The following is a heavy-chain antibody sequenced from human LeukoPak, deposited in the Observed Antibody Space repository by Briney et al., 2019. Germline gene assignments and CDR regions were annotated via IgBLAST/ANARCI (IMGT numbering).Heavy chain of an antibody. Sequence: SETLSLTCAVSGVSISSSYWSWIRQPPGKGLEWMGYIYYSGNTNYNPSLKSRVAMSIDTSKNQFSLKLTSVTAADTALYYCARDGSGSSADVWGKGPSVTVSS. CDR1: GVSISSSY. CDR3: ARDGSGSSADV. D-gene: IGHD6-6*01. J-gene: IGHJ6*04. CDR2: IYYSGNT. V-gene: IGHV4-59*01.